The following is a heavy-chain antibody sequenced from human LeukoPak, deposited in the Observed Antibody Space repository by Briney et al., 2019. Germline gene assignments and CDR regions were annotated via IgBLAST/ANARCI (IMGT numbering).Heavy chain of an antibody. V-gene: IGHV4-34*01. CDR3: ARVTTGSTTLDS. J-gene: IGHJ5*01. Sequence: PSETLSLTCAVYGGSFSGYCWSWIRQPPGKGLEWIGSVYYSGGTYYNPSLESRLTISVDTSNNRFSLKLKSVTAADTAVFYCARVTTGSTTLDSWGQGILVTVSS. CDR1: GGSFSGYC. CDR2: VYYSGGT. D-gene: IGHD1-1*01.